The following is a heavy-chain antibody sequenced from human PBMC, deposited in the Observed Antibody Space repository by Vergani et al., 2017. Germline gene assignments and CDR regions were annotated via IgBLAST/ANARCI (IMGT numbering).Heavy chain of an antibody. CDR3: AKGTDTTKPVPAALDY. Sequence: QVQLVESGGGVVQPGGSPRLSCAASGFTFSSYGMHWVRQAPGKGLEWVAFIRYDGSNKYYADSVKGRFTISRDNSKNTLYLQMNSLRAEDTAVYYCAKGTDTTKPVPAALDYWGQGTLVTVSS. D-gene: IGHD2-2*01. J-gene: IGHJ4*02. CDR2: IRYDGSNK. V-gene: IGHV3-30*02. CDR1: GFTFSSYG.